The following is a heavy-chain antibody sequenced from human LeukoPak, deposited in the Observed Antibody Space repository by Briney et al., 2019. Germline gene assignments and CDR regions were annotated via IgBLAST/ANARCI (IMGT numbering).Heavy chain of an antibody. V-gene: IGHV4-39*07. CDR3: ARYYYDSSGYYSWVDY. CDR1: GGSIINRSYY. Sequence: PSETLSLTCTVSGGSIINRSYYWDWIRQPPGKGLEWIGSIYYSGTTYYNPSLKSRVTISVDASKNQFSLKLSSVTAADTAVYYCARYYYDSSGYYSWVDYWGQGTLVTVSS. CDR2: IYYSGTT. J-gene: IGHJ4*02. D-gene: IGHD3-22*01.